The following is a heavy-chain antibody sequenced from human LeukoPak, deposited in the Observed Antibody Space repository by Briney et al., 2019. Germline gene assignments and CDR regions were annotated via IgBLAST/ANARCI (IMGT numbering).Heavy chain of an antibody. V-gene: IGHV4-39*01. D-gene: IGHD3-10*01. CDR3: ARRGGIIRGVASYYYMDV. Sequence: KPSETLSLTCTVSGGSTNSSYYYWGWIRQPPGKGLEWIGSIYYSGSTYYNPSLKSRVTISVDTSKNQFSLKLSSVTAADTAAYYCARRGGIIRGVASYYYMDVWGKGTTVTISS. CDR1: GGSTNSSYYY. CDR2: IYYSGST. J-gene: IGHJ6*03.